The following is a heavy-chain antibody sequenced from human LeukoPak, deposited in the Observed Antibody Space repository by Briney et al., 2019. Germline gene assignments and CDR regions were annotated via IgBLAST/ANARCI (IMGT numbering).Heavy chain of an antibody. CDR3: AKRAVRGMYCFDF. CDR1: GFTFSNDA. V-gene: IGHV3-23*01. CDR2: ISSDGVST. D-gene: IGHD3-10*01. Sequence: PGGSLRLSCAASGFTFSNDAMSWVRQAPGKGLEWVSTISSDGVSTYYADSVKGRFTISRDNSKNTLYLQMNSLRAEDTALYYCAKRAVRGMYCFDFWGQGTLVTVSS. J-gene: IGHJ4*02.